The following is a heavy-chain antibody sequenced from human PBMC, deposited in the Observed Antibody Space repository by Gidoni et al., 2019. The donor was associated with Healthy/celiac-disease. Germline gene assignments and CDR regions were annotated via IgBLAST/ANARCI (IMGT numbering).Heavy chain of an antibody. V-gene: IGHV3-21*01. Sequence: EVQLVESGGGLVKPGGSLRRSCAASGFTFSSHSINWVRQAPGKGLEWVSSISSSSSYIYYADSVKGRFTISRDNAKNSLYLQMNSLRAEDTAVYYCASLGHDSSGYYYALRYFQHWGQGTLVTVSS. CDR3: ASLGHDSSGYYYALRYFQH. CDR1: GFTFSSHS. D-gene: IGHD3-22*01. CDR2: ISSSSSYI. J-gene: IGHJ1*01.